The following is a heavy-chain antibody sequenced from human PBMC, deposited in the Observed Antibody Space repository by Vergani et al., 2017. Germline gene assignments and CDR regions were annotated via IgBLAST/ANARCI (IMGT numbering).Heavy chain of an antibody. V-gene: IGHV3-30*02. D-gene: IGHD6-19*01. J-gene: IGHJ4*02. Sequence: QVQLVESGGGVVQPGGSLRLSCTASGFSFSGYGMHWVRQVPGKGLEWLTFIWYDASKNDYVDSVKGRFIISRDNSKNTVYLQMTSLRTEDTAVYYCAKDQGLYSSGRLLFEYWGQGTLVTVSS. CDR1: GFSFSGYG. CDR2: IWYDASKN. CDR3: AKDQGLYSSGRLLFEY.